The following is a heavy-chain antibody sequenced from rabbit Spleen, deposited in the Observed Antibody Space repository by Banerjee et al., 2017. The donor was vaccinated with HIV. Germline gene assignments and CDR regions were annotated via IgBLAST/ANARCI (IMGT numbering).Heavy chain of an antibody. CDR2: IDSGSSGFT. Sequence: QSLEESGGDLVKPGASLTLTCTASGFSFSSSSYMCWVRQAPGKGLEWIACIDSGSSGFTYFATWAKGRFTCSKTSSTTVTLQMTRLTAADTATYFCARDLAGVIGWNFGLWGQGTLVTVS. V-gene: IGHV1S40*01. D-gene: IGHD4-1*01. J-gene: IGHJ4*01. CDR1: GFSFSSSSY. CDR3: ARDLAGVIGWNFGL.